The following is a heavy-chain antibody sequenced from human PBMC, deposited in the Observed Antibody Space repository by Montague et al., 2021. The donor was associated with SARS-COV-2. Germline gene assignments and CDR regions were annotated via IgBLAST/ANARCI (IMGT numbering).Heavy chain of an antibody. V-gene: IGHV3-74*01. CDR3: ARSIGDFWSGYEDYYSAMGV. J-gene: IGHJ6*02. Sequence: SLRLSCAASGFTFRSYWMHWVRQAPGKGLVWVSRINSDGSSTGYADSMKGRFTISRDNAKNTLYLQMNSLRAEDTAVYYRARSIGDFWSGYEDYYSAMGVWGQGTTVTVSS. CDR1: GFTFRSYW. D-gene: IGHD3-3*01. CDR2: INSDGSST.